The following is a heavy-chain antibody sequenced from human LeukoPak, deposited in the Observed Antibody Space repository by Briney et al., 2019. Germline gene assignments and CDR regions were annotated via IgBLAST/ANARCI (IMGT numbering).Heavy chain of an antibody. D-gene: IGHD3-10*01. V-gene: IGHV4-34*01. J-gene: IGHJ4*02. Sequence: SETLSLTCAVYGGSFSGYYWSWIRQPPGKGLEWIGEINHSGSTNYNPSLKSRVTISVDTSKNQFFLKLSSVTAADTAVYYCVRGRITMVRGVIKAVSADFDYWGQGTLVTVSS. CDR3: VRGRITMVRGVIKAVSADFDY. CDR2: INHSGST. CDR1: GGSFSGYY.